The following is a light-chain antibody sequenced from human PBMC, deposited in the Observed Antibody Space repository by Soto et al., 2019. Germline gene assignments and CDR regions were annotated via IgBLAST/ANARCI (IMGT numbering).Light chain of an antibody. CDR3: QQYNSYSHT. CDR2: DAS. J-gene: IGKJ1*01. CDR1: QSISSW. V-gene: IGKV1-5*01. Sequence: DIQMTQSPSTLSASVGDRVTIAWRASQSISSWLAWYQQKPGKAPKLLIYDASSLESGVPSRFSGSGSGTEFTLTISSLQPDDFATYYCQQYNSYSHTFGQGTKVDIK.